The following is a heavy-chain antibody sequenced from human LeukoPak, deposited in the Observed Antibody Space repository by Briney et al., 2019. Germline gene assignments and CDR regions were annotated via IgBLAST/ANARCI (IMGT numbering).Heavy chain of an antibody. CDR1: GFTFSTYA. Sequence: GGSLRLSCAASGFTFSTYAMHWVRQAPGKGLEWVALISNDGSSEYYVGSVRGRFTISRDNSKNTLFLQVNSLRAEDTAVYYCARDFLNLAIIMANWGQGTLVTVTS. CDR3: ARDFLNLAIIMAN. CDR2: ISNDGSSE. D-gene: IGHD2/OR15-2a*01. J-gene: IGHJ4*02. V-gene: IGHV3-30*03.